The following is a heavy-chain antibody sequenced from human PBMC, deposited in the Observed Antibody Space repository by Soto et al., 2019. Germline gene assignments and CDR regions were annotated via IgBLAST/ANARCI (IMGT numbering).Heavy chain of an antibody. J-gene: IGHJ6*02. D-gene: IGHD1-1*01. CDR2: IYYSGST. CDR1: GGSISSSSYY. CDR3: ARHGAGDWNVPGYYYGMDV. Sequence: SETLSLTCTVSGGSISSSSYYWGWIRQPPGKGLEWIGSIYYSGSTYYNPSLKSRVTISVDTSKNQFSLKLSSVTAADTAVYYCARHGAGDWNVPGYYYGMDVWGQGTTVTVSS. V-gene: IGHV4-39*01.